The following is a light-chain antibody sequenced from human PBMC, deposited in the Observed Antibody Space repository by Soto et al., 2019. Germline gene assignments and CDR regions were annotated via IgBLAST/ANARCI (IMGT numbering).Light chain of an antibody. CDR2: GAS. Sequence: EIVMTQSPATLSVSPGERATLSCRASQSVSSNLAWYQQKPGQAPRLLIYGASTRATGIPARFSGSGSGTGFTLTISSLQSEDFAVYYCQQYNNWPLFFGQGTKLEIK. J-gene: IGKJ2*01. CDR1: QSVSSN. V-gene: IGKV3-15*01. CDR3: QQYNNWPLF.